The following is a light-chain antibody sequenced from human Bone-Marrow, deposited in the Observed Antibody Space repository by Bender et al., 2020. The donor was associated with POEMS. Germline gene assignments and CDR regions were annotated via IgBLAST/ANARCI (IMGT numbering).Light chain of an antibody. J-gene: IGLJ3*02. V-gene: IGLV2-23*02. CDR1: SSDVGSYNL. CDR3: STWDDRLNAWL. CDR2: EVS. Sequence: QSALTQPASVSGSPGQSITISCTGTSSDVGSYNLVSWYQQHPGKAPKIMIYEVSKRPSGISNRFSGSKSGNTASLTISGLQAEDEADYYCSTWDDRLNAWLFGGGTKLTVL.